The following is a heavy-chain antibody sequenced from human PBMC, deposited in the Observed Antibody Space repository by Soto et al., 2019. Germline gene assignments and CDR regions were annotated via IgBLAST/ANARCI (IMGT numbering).Heavy chain of an antibody. J-gene: IGHJ4*02. CDR3: ACNSGSGSYYFDY. Sequence: EVQLLESGGGLVQPGGSLRLSCAASGFTFSSYAIWWVRQAPGKGLECVSAISGGGETTYYADSVKGRFTISRDNSKNTLYLQMNSLRAEDTAVYYCACNSGSGSYYFDYWGQGTLVTVSS. D-gene: IGHD3-10*01. CDR1: GFTFSSYA. V-gene: IGHV3-23*01. CDR2: ISGGGETT.